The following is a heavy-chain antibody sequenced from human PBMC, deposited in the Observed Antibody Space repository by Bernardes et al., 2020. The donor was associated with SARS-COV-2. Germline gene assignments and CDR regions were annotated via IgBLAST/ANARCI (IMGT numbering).Heavy chain of an antibody. Sequence: GGSLRLSCAASGFTFSSYAMHWVRQAPGKGLEWVAAVLYDGRKDHYADSVKGRFTIFRDNSKNTLFLQMNSLSAEDTATYYCAKSQYDYWSGYYNYDHWGQGTLVTVSS. D-gene: IGHD3-3*01. J-gene: IGHJ4*02. CDR1: GFTFSSYA. CDR2: VLYDGRKD. V-gene: IGHV3-30*18. CDR3: AKSQYDYWSGYYNYDH.